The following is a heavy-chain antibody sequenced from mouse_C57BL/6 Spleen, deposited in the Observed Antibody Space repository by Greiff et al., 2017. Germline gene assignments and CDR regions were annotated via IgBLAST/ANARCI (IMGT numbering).Heavy chain of an antibody. V-gene: IGHV14-1*01. CDR1: GFNIKDYY. CDR3: TKYYYGSRND. CDR2: IDPEDGDT. D-gene: IGHD1-1*01. Sequence: EVKLQQSGAELVRPGASVKLSCTASGFNIKDYYMHWVKQRPEQGLEWIGRIDPEDGDTEYAPKFQGKATMTADTSSNTTYLQHSSLTSEDTAVYYCTKYYYGSRNDWGQGTTLTFSS. J-gene: IGHJ2*01.